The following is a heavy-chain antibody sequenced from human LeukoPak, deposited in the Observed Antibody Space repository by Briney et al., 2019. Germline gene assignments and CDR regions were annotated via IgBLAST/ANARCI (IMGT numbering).Heavy chain of an antibody. CDR2: ISSSSSYI. D-gene: IGHD5-24*01. V-gene: IGHV3-21*01. J-gene: IGHJ4*02. Sequence: GGSLRLSCAASGFTFSSYSMNWVRQAPEKGLEWVSSISSSSSYIYYADSVKGRFTISRDNAKNSLYLQMNSLRAEDTAVYYCARDARWLQPKCYFDYWGQGTLVTVSS. CDR3: ARDARWLQPKCYFDY. CDR1: GFTFSSYS.